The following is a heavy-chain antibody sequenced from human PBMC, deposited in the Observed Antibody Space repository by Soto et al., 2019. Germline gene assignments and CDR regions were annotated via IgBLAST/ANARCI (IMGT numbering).Heavy chain of an antibody. J-gene: IGHJ6*03. D-gene: IGHD2-15*01. CDR3: ARVVAAPLYYYYYMDV. V-gene: IGHV4-39*01. Sequence: ETLSLTCTVSGGSISSSSYYWGWIRQPPGKGLEWIGSIYYSGSTYYNPSLKSRVTISVATSKNQFSLKLSSVTAADTAVYYCARVVAAPLYYYYYMDVWGKGTTVTVSS. CDR1: GGSISSSSYY. CDR2: IYYSGST.